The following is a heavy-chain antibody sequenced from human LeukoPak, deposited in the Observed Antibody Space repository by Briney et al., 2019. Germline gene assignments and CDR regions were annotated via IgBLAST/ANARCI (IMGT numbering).Heavy chain of an antibody. V-gene: IGHV3-30*18. CDR1: GFTFSSYG. CDR3: AKDQWVAGATAFDY. D-gene: IGHD1-26*01. Sequence: GGSLRLSCAASGFTFSSYGMHWVRQAPGKGLEWVAVISDDGSNKDYADSVKGRFTISRDNSQNTLYLQVNSLRAEDTAVYYCAKDQWVAGATAFDYWGQGTLVTVSS. J-gene: IGHJ4*02. CDR2: ISDDGSNK.